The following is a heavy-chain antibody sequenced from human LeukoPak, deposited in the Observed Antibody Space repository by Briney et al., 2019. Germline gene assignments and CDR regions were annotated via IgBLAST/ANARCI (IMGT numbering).Heavy chain of an antibody. D-gene: IGHD3-10*01. V-gene: IGHV4-59*01. CDR3: VGITMVRGVITLDY. J-gene: IGHJ4*02. CDR1: GGSISSYY. Sequence: SETLSLTCTVSGGSISSYYWSWNRQPPGKGLEWIGYIYYSGSTNYNPSLKSRVTISVDTSKNQFSLKLSSVTAADTAVHYCVGITMVRGVITLDYWGQGTLVTVSS. CDR2: IYYSGST.